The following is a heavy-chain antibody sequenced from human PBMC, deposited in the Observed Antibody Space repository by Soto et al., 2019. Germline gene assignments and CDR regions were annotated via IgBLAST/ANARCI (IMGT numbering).Heavy chain of an antibody. CDR1: GFTFSSYA. CDR3: AKDPDLVGATMAFDY. Sequence: EVQLLESGGGLVQPGGSLRLSCAASGFTFSSYAMSWVRQAPGKGLEWVSAISGRGGSTYYADSVKGRFTISRDNSKNTLYLQMNSLRAEDTAVYYCAKDPDLVGATMAFDYWGQGTLVTVSS. CDR2: ISGRGGST. D-gene: IGHD1-26*01. J-gene: IGHJ4*02. V-gene: IGHV3-23*01.